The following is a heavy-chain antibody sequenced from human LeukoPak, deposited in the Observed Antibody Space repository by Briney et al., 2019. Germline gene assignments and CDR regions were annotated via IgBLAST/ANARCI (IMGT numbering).Heavy chain of an antibody. V-gene: IGHV3-21*01. CDR1: GFTFSSYS. J-gene: IGHJ4*02. CDR2: ISSSSSYM. CDR3: ARPPSLLWTRPFDY. Sequence: PGGSLRLSCAASGFTFSSYSMNWVRQAPGKGLEWVSSISSSSSYMYYADSVKGRFTISRDNAKNSLYLQMNSLRAEDTAVYYCARPPSLLWTRPFDYWGQGTLVTVSS. D-gene: IGHD1-1*01.